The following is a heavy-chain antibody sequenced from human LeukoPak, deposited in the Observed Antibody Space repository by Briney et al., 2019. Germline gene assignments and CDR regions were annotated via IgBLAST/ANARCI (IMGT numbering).Heavy chain of an antibody. V-gene: IGHV4-34*01. D-gene: IGHD6-6*01. Sequence: PXETLSLTCAVYGGSFSGYYWRWVRQPPGKGLEWVGEINHSGSTNYNPSLKSRLTISLDTSKNQFSLKLSSVTAADTAVYYCARDAYSSSSSWYFDLWGRGTLVTVSS. J-gene: IGHJ2*01. CDR2: INHSGST. CDR3: ARDAYSSSSSWYFDL. CDR1: GGSFSGYY.